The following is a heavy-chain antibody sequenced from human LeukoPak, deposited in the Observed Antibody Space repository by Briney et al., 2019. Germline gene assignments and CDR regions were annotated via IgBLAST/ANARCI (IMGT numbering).Heavy chain of an antibody. J-gene: IGHJ4*02. D-gene: IGHD3-16*01. CDR3: ARLALDGGNYFDY. V-gene: IGHV5-51*01. Sequence: GESLKISCQASGYSFTTYCIGWVRQMPGKGLEWMGIIYPGDFDIRYSPSFQGQVTFSTDKSISTAYLQWNSLKASDTAMYYCARLALDGGNYFDYWGQGTLVSVSS. CDR2: IYPGDFDI. CDR1: GYSFTTYC.